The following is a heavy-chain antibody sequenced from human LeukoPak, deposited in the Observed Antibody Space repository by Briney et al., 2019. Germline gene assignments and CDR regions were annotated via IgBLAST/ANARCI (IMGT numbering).Heavy chain of an antibody. CDR3: ARGGPIVVVPAANGWFDP. CDR2: INTNTGNP. V-gene: IGHV7-4-1*02. J-gene: IGHJ5*02. D-gene: IGHD2-2*01. CDR1: GYTFTSFD. Sequence: ASVKVSCKASGYTFTSFDMNWVRQAPGQGLEWMGWINTNTGNPTYAQGFTGRFVFSLDTSVRTAYLQISSLKAEDTAVYYCARGGPIVVVPAANGWFDPWGQGTLVTVSS.